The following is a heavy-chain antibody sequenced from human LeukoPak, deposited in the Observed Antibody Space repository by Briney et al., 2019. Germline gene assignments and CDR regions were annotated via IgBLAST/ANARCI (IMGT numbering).Heavy chain of an antibody. CDR3: ARGLVRGYSYGLVSFDY. Sequence: SVTVSCTASGGTFSSYAISWVRQAPGQGLEWMGGIIPIFGTANYAQKFQGRVTITADKSTSTAYMELSSLRSEDTAVYYCARGLVRGYSYGLVSFDYWGQGTLVTVSS. V-gene: IGHV1-69*06. CDR2: IIPIFGTA. CDR1: GGTFSSYA. J-gene: IGHJ4*02. D-gene: IGHD5-18*01.